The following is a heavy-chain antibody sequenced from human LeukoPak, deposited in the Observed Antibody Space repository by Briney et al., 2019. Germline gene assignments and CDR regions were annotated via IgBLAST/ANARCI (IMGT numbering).Heavy chain of an antibody. CDR2: ISYDGNTK. J-gene: IGHJ5*02. CDR1: GFTFRNYP. CDR3: ARDDVVVTGAFDP. V-gene: IGHV3-30*04. D-gene: IGHD2-21*02. Sequence: GGSLRLSCLGSGFTFRNYPMYWVRQAPGKGLEWMAVISYDGNTKYYADSVKGRFTLSRDNSKNTVYLQVDSLRSEDTAVYFCARDDVVVTGAFDPWGQGTLVTVSS.